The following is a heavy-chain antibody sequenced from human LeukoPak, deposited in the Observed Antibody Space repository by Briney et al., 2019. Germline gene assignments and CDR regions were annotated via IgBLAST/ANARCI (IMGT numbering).Heavy chain of an antibody. CDR2: ISGSGGST. J-gene: IGHJ4*02. D-gene: IGHD3-10*01. CDR1: GFTFSSYA. CDR3: ARRYYYGSGISWAFDY. V-gene: IGHV3-23*01. Sequence: GGSLRLSCAASGFTFSSYAMSWVRQAPGKGLEWVSAISGSGGSTYYADSVKGRFTISRDNSKNTLYLQMNSLRAEDTAVYYCARRYYYGSGISWAFDYWGQGTLVTVSS.